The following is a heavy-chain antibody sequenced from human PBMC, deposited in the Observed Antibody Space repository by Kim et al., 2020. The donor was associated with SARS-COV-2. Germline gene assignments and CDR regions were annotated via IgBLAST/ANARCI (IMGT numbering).Heavy chain of an antibody. Sequence: GGSLRLSCAASGFTFSNAWMSWVRQAPGKWLEWVGRIKSKTDGGTTDYAAPVKGRFTISRDDSKNTLYLQMNSLKTEDTAVYYCTTVEVYGDYGLIWPHDYWGQGTLVTVSS. D-gene: IGHD4-17*01. CDR3: TTVEVYGDYGLIWPHDY. J-gene: IGHJ4*02. V-gene: IGHV3-15*01. CDR1: GFTFSNAW. CDR2: IKSKTDGGTT.